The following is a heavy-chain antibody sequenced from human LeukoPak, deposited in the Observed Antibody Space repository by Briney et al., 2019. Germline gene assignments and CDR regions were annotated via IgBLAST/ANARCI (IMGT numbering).Heavy chain of an antibody. J-gene: IGHJ3*02. CDR2: ISGSGGST. D-gene: IGHD1-26*01. CDR1: GFTFRSYA. CDR3: ARGLLGATGLDAFDI. Sequence: GGSLRLSCAASGFTFRSYAMSWVRQAPGKGLEWVSAISGSGGSTYYADSVKGRFTISRDNSRNTLYVQMNSLRAEDTAVYYCARGLLGATGLDAFDIWGQGTLVTVSS. V-gene: IGHV3-23*01.